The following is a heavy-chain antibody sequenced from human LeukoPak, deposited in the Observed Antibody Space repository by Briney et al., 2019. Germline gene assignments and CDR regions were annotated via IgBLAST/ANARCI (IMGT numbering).Heavy chain of an antibody. CDR2: INPNSGGT. Sequence: ASVKVSCKASGYTFTGYYVHWVRQAPGQGLEWMGWINPNSGGTNYAQKFQGRVTMTRDTSISTAYMELSRLRSDDTAVYYCARVGHENSYGTGDYWGQGTLVTVSS. CDR1: GYTFTGYY. V-gene: IGHV1-2*02. J-gene: IGHJ4*02. CDR3: ARVGHENSYGTGDY. D-gene: IGHD5-18*01.